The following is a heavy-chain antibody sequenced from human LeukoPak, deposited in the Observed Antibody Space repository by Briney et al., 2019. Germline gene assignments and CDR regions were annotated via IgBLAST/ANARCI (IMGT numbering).Heavy chain of an antibody. Sequence: ASVKVSCKASGYTFTGYYMHWVRQAPGRGLEWMGWINPIAGSTTYAQKFQGRVTMTRDMSTSTVYMELSSLRSEDTAVYYCARGEISGTYYQGEFDYWGQGTLVTVSS. V-gene: IGHV1-46*01. CDR2: INPIAGST. J-gene: IGHJ4*02. D-gene: IGHD1-26*01. CDR1: GYTFTGYY. CDR3: ARGEISGTYYQGEFDY.